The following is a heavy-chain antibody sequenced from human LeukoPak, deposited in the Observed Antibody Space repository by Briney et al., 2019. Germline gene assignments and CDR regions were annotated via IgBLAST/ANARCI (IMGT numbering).Heavy chain of an antibody. J-gene: IGHJ6*03. Sequence: GGSLRLSCAASGFTFSNYGIHWVRQAPGKGLEWVAFIRYDGSNKYYADSVKGRFTISRDNSKNTLYLQMNSLRAEDTAVYYCAKEGPYSSSWYYYYYYMDVWGKGTTVTVSS. CDR3: AKEGPYSSSWYYYYYYMDV. CDR2: IRYDGSNK. V-gene: IGHV3-30*02. CDR1: GFTFSNYG. D-gene: IGHD6-13*01.